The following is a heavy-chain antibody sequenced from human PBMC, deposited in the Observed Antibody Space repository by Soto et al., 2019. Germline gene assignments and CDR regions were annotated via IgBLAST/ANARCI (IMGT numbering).Heavy chain of an antibody. D-gene: IGHD5-12*01. CDR1: GFTFSIFG. CDR2: ISYDGSNK. J-gene: IGHJ4*02. CDR3: AKGSTRWLESLLDY. Sequence: QVQLVESGGGVVQPGRSLRLSCTASGFTFSIFGMHWVRQAPGKGPEWVAVISYDGSNKYYADFVRGRFTISRDNSKNPLYLQMNSLRAEDTAVYYCAKGSTRWLESLLDYWGQGTLVTVSS. V-gene: IGHV3-30*18.